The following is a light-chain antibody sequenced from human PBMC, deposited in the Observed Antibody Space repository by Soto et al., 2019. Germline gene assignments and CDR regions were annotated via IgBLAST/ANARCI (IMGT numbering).Light chain of an antibody. CDR2: AAS. V-gene: IGKV1-17*01. CDR3: QQYNNWPRT. CDR1: QGIRNE. J-gene: IGKJ1*01. Sequence: IQLTQSPSSLSASVGDRVTITCRASQGIRNELSWFQQRPGNAPTLLISAASRLQSGVPARFSGSGSGTEFTLTISSLQSEDFAVYYCQQYNNWPRTFGQGTKVDI.